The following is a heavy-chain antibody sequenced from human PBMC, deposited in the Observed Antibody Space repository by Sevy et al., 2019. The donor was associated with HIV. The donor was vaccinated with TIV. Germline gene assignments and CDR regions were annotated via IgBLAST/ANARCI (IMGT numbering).Heavy chain of an antibody. CDR2: IAYDGVNK. Sequence: GGSLRLSCAASGFIFSNYAMHWVRQAPGKGLEWVAVIAYDGVNKYYADSVKGRFTISRDNSKNTLYVQMNSRRAEDTAVYYCARDSNSGYYYYYAMDVWGQGTTVTVSS. J-gene: IGHJ6*02. V-gene: IGHV3-30-3*01. CDR3: ARDSNSGYYYYYAMDV. CDR1: GFIFSNYA. D-gene: IGHD1-26*01.